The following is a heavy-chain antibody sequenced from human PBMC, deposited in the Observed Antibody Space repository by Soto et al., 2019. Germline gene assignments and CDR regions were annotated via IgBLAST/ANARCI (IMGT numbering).Heavy chain of an antibody. CDR3: ARLPLLLWFGELYFDY. V-gene: IGHV1-18*01. D-gene: IGHD3-10*01. CDR2: ISAYNGNT. Sequence: ASVKVSCKASGYTFTSYGISWVRQAPGQGLEWMGWISAYNGNTNYAQKLQGRVTMTTDTSTSTAYMGLRSLRSDDTAVYYCARLPLLLWFGELYFDYWGQGTLVTVSS. J-gene: IGHJ4*02. CDR1: GYTFTSYG.